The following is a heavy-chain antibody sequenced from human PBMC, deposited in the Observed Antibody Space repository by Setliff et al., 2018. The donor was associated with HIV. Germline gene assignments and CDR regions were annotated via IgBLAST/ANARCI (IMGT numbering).Heavy chain of an antibody. V-gene: IGHV4-59*11. CDR2: IYFSGTT. Sequence: LSLTCTVSGASISSHYWSWIRQPPGKGLEWIGYIYFSGTTNYNPSLKSRVTISVDTSKNQFSLNLNSVTAADTAVYYCARAKSAAGIAPFDFWGQGTLVTVSS. J-gene: IGHJ4*02. D-gene: IGHD6-13*01. CDR3: ARAKSAAGIAPFDF. CDR1: GASISSHY.